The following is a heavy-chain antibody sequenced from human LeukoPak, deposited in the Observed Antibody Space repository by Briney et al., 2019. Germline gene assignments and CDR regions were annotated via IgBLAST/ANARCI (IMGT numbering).Heavy chain of an antibody. V-gene: IGHV3-23*01. D-gene: IGHD5-12*01. J-gene: IGHJ4*02. CDR3: ARGRYSGYDDY. Sequence: GGSLRLSCAASGFTFSSYAMSWVRQAPGKGLEWVSAISGSGGSTYYADSVKGRSTISRDNAKNSLYLQMNSLGAEDTAVYYCARGRYSGYDDYWAREPWSPSPQ. CDR1: GFTFSSYA. CDR2: ISGSGGST.